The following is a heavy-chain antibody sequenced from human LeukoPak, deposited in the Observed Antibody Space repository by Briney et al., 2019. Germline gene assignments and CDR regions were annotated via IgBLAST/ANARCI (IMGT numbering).Heavy chain of an antibody. Sequence: PGGSLRLSCAASGFTFSSYGMHWVRQAPGKGLEWVAFIRYDGSNKYYADSVKGRFTISRDNSKNTLYLQMNSLRAEDTAVYYCANGPAFIRAYIVVVPAAMEAFDIWGQGTMVTVSS. CDR1: GFTFSSYG. CDR2: IRYDGSNK. D-gene: IGHD2-2*01. V-gene: IGHV3-30*02. CDR3: ANGPAFIRAYIVVVPAAMEAFDI. J-gene: IGHJ3*02.